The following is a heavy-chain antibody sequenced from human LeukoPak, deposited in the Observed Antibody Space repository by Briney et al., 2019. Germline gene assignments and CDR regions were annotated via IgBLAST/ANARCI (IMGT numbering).Heavy chain of an antibody. CDR1: GFTFSDYY. D-gene: IGHD3-3*01. CDR2: ISSSGSTI. J-gene: IGHJ6*03. V-gene: IGHV3-11*04. Sequence: GGSLRLSCAASGFTFSDYYMSWIRQAPGKGLEWVSYISSSGSTIYYADSVKGRFTISRDNAKNSLYLQMNSLRAEDTAVYYCARVMRVFGVVIQNPYYYYMDVWGKGTTVTVSS. CDR3: ARVMRVFGVVIQNPYYYYMDV.